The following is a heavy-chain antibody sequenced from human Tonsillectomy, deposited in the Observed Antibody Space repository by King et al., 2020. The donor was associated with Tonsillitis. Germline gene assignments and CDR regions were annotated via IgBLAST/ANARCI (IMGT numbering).Heavy chain of an antibody. CDR2: MYHTGST. CDR3: ARISFAEDNWFDP. CDR1: GGSISSGGYY. D-gene: IGHD3-3*02. V-gene: IGHV4-31*03. Sequence: QLQESGPGLVNPSQTLSLTCSVSGGSISSGGYYWSWIRQHPGKGLEWIAYMYHTGSTYYNPSLKIRVTISVDTSKNQFSLNLNSATAADTAVYYCARISFAEDNWFDPWGQGTLVTVSS. J-gene: IGHJ5*02.